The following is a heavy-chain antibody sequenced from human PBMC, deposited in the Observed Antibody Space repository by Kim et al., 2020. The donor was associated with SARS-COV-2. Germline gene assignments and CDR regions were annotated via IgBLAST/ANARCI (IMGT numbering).Heavy chain of an antibody. CDR3: ARDFIAAAGIDY. Sequence: SETLSLTCAVYGGSFSGYYWSWIRQPPGKGLEWIGEINHSGSTNYNPSLKSRVTISVDTSKNQFSLKLSSVTAADTAVYYCARDFIAAAGIDYWGQGTLVTVSS. CDR1: GGSFSGYY. CDR2: INHSGST. V-gene: IGHV4-34*01. D-gene: IGHD6-13*01. J-gene: IGHJ4*02.